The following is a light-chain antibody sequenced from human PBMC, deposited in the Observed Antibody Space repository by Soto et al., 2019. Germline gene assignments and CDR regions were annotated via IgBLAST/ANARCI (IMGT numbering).Light chain of an antibody. CDR1: SSDVGGYNY. CDR2: EVS. J-gene: IGLJ2*01. CDR3: RSYTRSSTLVV. Sequence: QSALTQPASVSGSPGQSITISCTGTSSDVGGYNYVSWYQQHPGKAPKLMIYEVSNRPSGVSNRFSGSKSGNTASLTISGLQAEDEADYYCRSYTRSSTLVVFGGGTQVTVL. V-gene: IGLV2-14*01.